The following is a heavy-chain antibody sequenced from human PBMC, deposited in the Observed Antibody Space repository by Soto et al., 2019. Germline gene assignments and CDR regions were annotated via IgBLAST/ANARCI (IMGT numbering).Heavy chain of an antibody. Sequence: GGSLRLSCAASGFTFSSYSMNWVRQAPGKGLEWVSSISSSSSYIYYADSVKGRFTISRDNAKNSLYLQMNSLRAEDTAVYYCASSFDYGDYVLGVATDYYGMDVWGQGTTVTVSS. CDR2: ISSSSSYI. V-gene: IGHV3-21*01. D-gene: IGHD4-17*01. CDR3: ASSFDYGDYVLGVATDYYGMDV. J-gene: IGHJ6*02. CDR1: GFTFSSYS.